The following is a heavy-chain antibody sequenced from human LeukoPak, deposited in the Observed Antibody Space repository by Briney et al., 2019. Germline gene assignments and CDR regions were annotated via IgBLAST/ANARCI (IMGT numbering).Heavy chain of an antibody. CDR3: AKDVRVGGGGMDV. CDR2: MSYDGSNK. Sequence: GGSLRLSCAASGFTFSSYAMHWVRQAPGKGLEWVAVMSYDGSNKYYADSVKGRFTISRDNSKNTLSLQMNSLRPEDTAVYYCAKDVRVGGGGMDVWGQGTPVTVSS. J-gene: IGHJ6*02. D-gene: IGHD1-26*01. V-gene: IGHV3-30-3*01. CDR1: GFTFSSYA.